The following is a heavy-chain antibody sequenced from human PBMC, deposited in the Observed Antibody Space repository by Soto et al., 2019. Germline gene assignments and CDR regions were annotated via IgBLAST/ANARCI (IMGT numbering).Heavy chain of an antibody. D-gene: IGHD3-9*01. CDR3: AKEGPWLLSTYYFDY. CDR2: ISGSGGST. Sequence: EVQLLESGGGLVQPGGSLRLSCAASGFTFSSYAMSWVRQAPGKGLEWVSAISGSGGSTYYADSVKGRFTIPRDNSKNTMYLQMNSMRAEDTAVYYCAKEGPWLLSTYYFDYWGQGTLVTVSS. CDR1: GFTFSSYA. J-gene: IGHJ4*02. V-gene: IGHV3-23*01.